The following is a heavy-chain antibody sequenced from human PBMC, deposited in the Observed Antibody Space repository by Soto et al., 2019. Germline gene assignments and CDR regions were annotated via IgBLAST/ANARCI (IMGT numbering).Heavy chain of an antibody. V-gene: IGHV3-23*01. Sequence: EVQLLESGGGLVQPGGPLRLSCATSGFTFSSYAMSWVRQAPVKGLEWVSGISVSGDIRYDAGSVRGRFTISRDNSKSPLYLQMNSLRAEDTALYYCATIFRYGGPEYWGQGVLVTVSS. CDR1: GFTFSSYA. J-gene: IGHJ4*02. CDR3: ATIFRYGGPEY. D-gene: IGHD1-26*01. CDR2: ISVSGDIR.